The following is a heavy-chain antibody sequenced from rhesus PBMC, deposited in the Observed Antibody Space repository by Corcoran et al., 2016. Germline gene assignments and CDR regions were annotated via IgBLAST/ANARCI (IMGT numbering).Heavy chain of an antibody. V-gene: IGHV3S16*01. CDR3: TSGGYGSSHDY. CDR2: ISSASSYI. D-gene: IGHD4-29*01. CDR1: GFTFSSYG. Sequence: EVQLVESGGGLVQPGGSLRLSCAASGFTFSSYGMSWVRQAPGKGLELVSSISSASSYISYADSVKGRFTISRDNAKNSLSLQMNSLRAEDTAVYYCTSGGYGSSHDYWGQGVLVTVSS. J-gene: IGHJ4*01.